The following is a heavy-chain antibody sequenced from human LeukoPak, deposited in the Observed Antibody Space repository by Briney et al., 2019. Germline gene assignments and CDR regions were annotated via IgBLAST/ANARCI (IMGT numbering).Heavy chain of an antibody. V-gene: IGHV3-23*01. J-gene: IGHJ4*02. CDR3: AKGNIPRNYYFDY. CDR2: ISGSGGGT. CDR1: GFTVSSNH. Sequence: PGGSLRLSCAASGFTVSSNHMNWVRQAPGKGLEWVSGISGSGGGTYYADSVTGRFTISRDSSKNTLSLQMNSLRAEDTAIYYCAKGNIPRNYYFDYWGQGTLVTVSS.